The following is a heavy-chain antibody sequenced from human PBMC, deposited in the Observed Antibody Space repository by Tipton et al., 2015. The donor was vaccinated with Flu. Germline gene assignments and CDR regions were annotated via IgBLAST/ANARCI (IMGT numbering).Heavy chain of an antibody. CDR3: ARAGGYSYGYD. J-gene: IGHJ4*02. CDR2: IYRIGIT. D-gene: IGHD5-18*01. CDR1: GFTVSSNY. V-gene: IGHV3-66*02. Sequence: VQLVQSGGGLVQPGGSLSVSCAASGFTVSSNYMSWVRQAPGKGLEWVSIIYRIGITYYADSVKCRFTISRDTSKNTIYLQMNSLRAEDTVVYYCARAGGYSYGYDCGQVTLVTVSS.